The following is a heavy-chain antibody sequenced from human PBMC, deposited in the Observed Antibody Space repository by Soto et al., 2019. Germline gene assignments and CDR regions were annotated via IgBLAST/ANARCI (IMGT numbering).Heavy chain of an antibody. CDR1: GFSFSADC. CDR2: LVGSGADK. D-gene: IGHD2-8*01. V-gene: IGHV3-23*01. J-gene: IGHJ3*02. Sequence: GGSLILSWAAYGFSFSADCMNWVRQAPGKGLQWVSGLVGSGADKNYADSVRGRFTVSRDNSKNTLYLQMNSLRDEDTAVYYCAKDLIAKKCVWEAFDMWGRGTKVTVSS. CDR3: AKDLIAKKCVWEAFDM.